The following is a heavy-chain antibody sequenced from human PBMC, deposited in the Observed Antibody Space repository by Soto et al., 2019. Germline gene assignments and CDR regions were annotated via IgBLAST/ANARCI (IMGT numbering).Heavy chain of an antibody. CDR3: ARDYYDGSCH. CDR1: GYNFTRYA. V-gene: IGHV1-2*02. CDR2: INPNSDGT. Sequence: ASVKVSCKASGYNFTRYALHWVREAPGQVLEWMGRINPNSDGTHFAQKFQGRVTMTRDSSIRTAYMELSRLRSDDTAVYYCARDYYDGSCHWGQGSLVTVSS. J-gene: IGHJ4*02. D-gene: IGHD3-22*01.